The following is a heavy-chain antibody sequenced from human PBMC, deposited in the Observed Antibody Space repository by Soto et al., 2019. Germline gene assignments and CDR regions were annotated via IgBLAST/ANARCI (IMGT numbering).Heavy chain of an antibody. CDR2: ISYDGSDK. V-gene: IGHV3-30-3*01. CDR3: ARDHENSRNYYGSGSAPA. Sequence: GGSLRLSCAASGFTFSSYAMHWVRQAPGKGLEWVAVISYDGSDKYYADSVKGRFTISRDNSKNTLYLQMNSLRAEDTAVYYCARDHENSRNYYGSGSAPAWGQGTLVTVSS. J-gene: IGHJ5*02. CDR1: GFTFSSYA. D-gene: IGHD3-10*01.